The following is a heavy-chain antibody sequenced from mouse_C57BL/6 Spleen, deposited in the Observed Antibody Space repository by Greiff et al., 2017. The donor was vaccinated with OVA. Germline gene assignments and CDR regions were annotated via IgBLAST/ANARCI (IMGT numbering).Heavy chain of an antibody. CDR1: GFSLTSYG. CDR3: ANMVTTKAWFAY. D-gene: IGHD2-2*01. Sequence: QVQLQQSGPGLVQPSQSLSITCTVSGFSLTSYGVHWVRQSPGKGLEWLGVIWRGGSTDYNAAFMSRLSITKDNSKSQVFFKMNSLQADDTSIYYGANMVTTKAWFAYWGQGTLVTVSA. V-gene: IGHV2-5*01. CDR2: IWRGGST. J-gene: IGHJ3*01.